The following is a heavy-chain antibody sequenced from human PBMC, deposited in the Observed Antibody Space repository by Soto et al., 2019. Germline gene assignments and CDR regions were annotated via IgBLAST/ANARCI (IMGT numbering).Heavy chain of an antibody. V-gene: IGHV5-51*01. CDR2: IYPGDSDT. J-gene: IGHJ6*02. D-gene: IGHD2-15*01. CDR1: GYSFTSHW. Sequence: PGESLKISCKGSGYSFTSHWIGWVRQMPGKGLEWMGIIYPGDSDTRYSPSFQGQVTISADKSISTAYLQWSSLKASDTAIYYCSRHDSPSVIYYYYGMDVWGQGTTVTVSS. CDR3: SRHDSPSVIYYYYGMDV.